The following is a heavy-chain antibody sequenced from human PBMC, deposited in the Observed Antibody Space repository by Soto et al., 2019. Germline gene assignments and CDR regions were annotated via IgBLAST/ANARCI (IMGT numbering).Heavy chain of an antibody. Sequence: SETLSLTCAVYGGSFGGYYWSWIRQPPGKGLEWIGEINHSGSTNYNPSLKSRVTISVDTSKNQFSLKLSSVTAADTAVYYCARPIAAPGGFDYWGQGTLVTVSS. D-gene: IGHD6-25*01. V-gene: IGHV4-34*01. CDR3: ARPIAAPGGFDY. CDR1: GGSFGGYY. CDR2: INHSGST. J-gene: IGHJ4*02.